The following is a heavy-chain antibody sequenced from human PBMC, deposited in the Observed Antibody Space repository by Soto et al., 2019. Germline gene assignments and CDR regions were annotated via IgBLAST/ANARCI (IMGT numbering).Heavy chain of an antibody. Sequence: GASVKVSCKASGYTFTGYYMHWVRQATGHGLEWMGWINPNSGNIGYAQKFQGRVTMTRDTAIRTAYMEVSRLRSDDTAVYYCARGRASGSYYLLDYWGQGTLVTVSS. D-gene: IGHD3-10*01. CDR2: INPNSGNI. J-gene: IGHJ4*02. V-gene: IGHV1-8*02. CDR3: ARGRASGSYYLLDY. CDR1: GYTFTGYY.